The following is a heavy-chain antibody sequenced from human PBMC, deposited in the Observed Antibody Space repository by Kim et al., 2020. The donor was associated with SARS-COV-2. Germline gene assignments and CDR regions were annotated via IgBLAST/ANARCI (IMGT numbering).Heavy chain of an antibody. J-gene: IGHJ4*02. CDR3: ARGGKLYSGSYPCDY. Sequence: SETLSLTCTVSGGSISSSSYYWGWIRQPPGKGLKWIGCIYYSRSTYSNPSLKSRVTISVDTSKNQFSLKLSSVTAAVTAVYSCARGGKLYSGSYPCDYWGQGTLVTVSS. CDR1: GGSISSSSYY. D-gene: IGHD1-26*01. V-gene: IGHV4-39*01. CDR2: IYYSRST.